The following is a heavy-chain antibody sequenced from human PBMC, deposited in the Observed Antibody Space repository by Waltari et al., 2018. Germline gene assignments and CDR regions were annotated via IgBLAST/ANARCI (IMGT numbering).Heavy chain of an antibody. CDR3: LYDPSV. Sequence: DVQLVESGGGFIKPGGSLRLSCSASVISFTDAWMNWVRQAPGRGLEWIGRMKDKADGGTIDYAAPVKGRFTISRDDSKNMTYLQMNSLKPDDTGVYFCLYDPSVWGQGTLVTVSS. J-gene: IGHJ4*02. CDR1: VISFTDAW. D-gene: IGHD5-12*01. CDR2: MKDKADGGTI. V-gene: IGHV3-15*07.